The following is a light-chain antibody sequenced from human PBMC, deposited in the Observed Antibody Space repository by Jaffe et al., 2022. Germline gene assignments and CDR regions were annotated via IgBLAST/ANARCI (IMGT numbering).Light chain of an antibody. V-gene: IGLV1-51*01. CDR1: SSNIGNNY. J-gene: IGLJ1*01. CDR3: GTWDSSLSAPGI. CDR2: DNN. Sequence: QSVLTQPPSVSAAPGQKVTISCSGSSSNIGNNYVSWYQQLPGTAPKLLIYDNNKRPSGIPDRFSGSKSGTSATLGITGLQTGDEADYYCGTWDSSLSAPGIFGTGTKVTVL.